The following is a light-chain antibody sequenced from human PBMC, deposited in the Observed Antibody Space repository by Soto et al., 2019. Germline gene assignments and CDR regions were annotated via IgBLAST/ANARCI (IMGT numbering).Light chain of an antibody. Sequence: DIQMTQSPSTLSASVGDRVTITCRACQSISTWLAWYQQKQGKAPKLLIYKASSLESGVPSRFSGSGSGTEFTLTISSLQPDDFATYHCQQYKTFSLTFGGGTKVEIK. CDR2: KAS. V-gene: IGKV1-5*03. CDR1: QSISTW. CDR3: QQYKTFSLT. J-gene: IGKJ4*01.